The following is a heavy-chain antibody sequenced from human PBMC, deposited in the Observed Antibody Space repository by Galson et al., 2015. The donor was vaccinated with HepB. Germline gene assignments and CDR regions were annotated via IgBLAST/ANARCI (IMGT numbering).Heavy chain of an antibody. CDR2: ISGYNGKT. D-gene: IGHD5-24*01. CDR1: GYTFSRYS. J-gene: IGHJ4*02. Sequence: SAKVSCKASGYTFSRYSINWVRKSPGQGLERMGWISGYNGKTKSSQKFQGRVTMTTDTSTRTAYMELRSLRSDETAVYYCARGGMATVGGPTFDYWGQGTLVTVSS. V-gene: IGHV1-18*01. CDR3: ARGGMATVGGPTFDY.